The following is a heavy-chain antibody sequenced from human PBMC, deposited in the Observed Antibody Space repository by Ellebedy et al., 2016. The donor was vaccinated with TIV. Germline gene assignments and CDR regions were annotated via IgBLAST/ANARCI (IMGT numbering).Heavy chain of an antibody. J-gene: IGHJ6*02. D-gene: IGHD2/OR15-2a*01. CDR2: IRNSGGST. Sequence: GESLKISCAASGFTFFSYAMNWVRQAPGKGLEWVSSIRNSGGSTHYADSVKGRFTISRDNSKNTLYLQMNSLRAEDTAVYYCAKDNSRTYYNYGMDVWGQGTTVTVSS. CDR1: GFTFFSYA. V-gene: IGHV3-23*01. CDR3: AKDNSRTYYNYGMDV.